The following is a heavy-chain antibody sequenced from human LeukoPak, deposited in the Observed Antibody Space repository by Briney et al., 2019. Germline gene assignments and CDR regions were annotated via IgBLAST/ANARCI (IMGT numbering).Heavy chain of an antibody. J-gene: IGHJ4*02. CDR2: ISGSGGST. CDR3: AETLGYSYGNYFDY. CDR1: GFTFSSYA. Sequence: GGSLSLSCAASGFTFSSYAMSWVRQAPGKGLEWVSAISGSGGSTYFADSVKGRFTISRDNSKNTLYLQMNSLRAEDTAVYYCAETLGYSYGNYFDYWGQGTLVTVSS. D-gene: IGHD5-18*01. V-gene: IGHV3-23*01.